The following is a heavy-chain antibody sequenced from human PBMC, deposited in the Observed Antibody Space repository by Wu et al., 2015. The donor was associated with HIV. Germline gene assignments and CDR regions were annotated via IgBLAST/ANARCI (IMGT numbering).Heavy chain of an antibody. CDR3: ARADAYGDLDY. V-gene: IGHV1-46*01. J-gene: IGHJ4*02. CDR1: GYTFTNYY. D-gene: IGHD4-17*01. Sequence: QVQLVQSGAEVREPGASVKVSCKPSGYTFTNYYIHWVRQAPGQGLEWMGVIDPVVGGRTSYAQKFQGRVTMTTDTSTNTVYMDLSSLRSADTAIYFCARADAYGDLDYWGQGTLVTVSS. CDR2: IDPVVGGRT.